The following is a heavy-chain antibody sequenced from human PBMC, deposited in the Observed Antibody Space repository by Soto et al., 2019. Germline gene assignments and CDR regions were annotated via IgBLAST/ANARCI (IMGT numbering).Heavy chain of an antibody. CDR3: ARGTGYYDSIGCHY. J-gene: IGHJ4*02. Sequence: GGSLRLSCAAPGFTFSSYWMHWVRQAPGKGLVWVSRINTDGSSTTYAGSVKGRFTISRDNAKNTLYLQMNSLRAEDTAVYYCARGTGYYDSIGCHYWGQGTLVTVSS. CDR2: INTDGSST. CDR1: GFTFSSYW. D-gene: IGHD3-22*01. V-gene: IGHV3-74*01.